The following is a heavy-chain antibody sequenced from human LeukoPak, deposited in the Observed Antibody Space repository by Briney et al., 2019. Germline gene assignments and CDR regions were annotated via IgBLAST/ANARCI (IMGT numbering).Heavy chain of an antibody. CDR3: AKDLTHFDY. V-gene: IGHV3-30*18. J-gene: IGHJ4*02. Sequence: GGSLRLSCAASRFTFGSYGMHWVRQAPGKGLEWVAVILYDGREKYYADSVKGRFTISRDNSKNTLYLQMNSLRAEDTAVYYCAKDLTHFDYWGQGTLVTVSS. CDR2: ILYDGREK. CDR1: RFTFGSYG.